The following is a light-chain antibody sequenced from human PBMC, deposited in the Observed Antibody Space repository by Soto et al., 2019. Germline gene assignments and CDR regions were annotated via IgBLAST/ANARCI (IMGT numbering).Light chain of an antibody. CDR1: QSVTSSY. V-gene: IGKV3-20*01. CDR2: GAS. Sequence: EIVLTQSPGILSLSPGERATLSCRASQSVTSSYLAWYQQKPGQAPRLLIYGASRRATEIPDRFSGSGSGTDFTLTISRLEPEDFALYYCQVYSSSSYTFGQGTKLEIK. J-gene: IGKJ2*01. CDR3: QVYSSSSYT.